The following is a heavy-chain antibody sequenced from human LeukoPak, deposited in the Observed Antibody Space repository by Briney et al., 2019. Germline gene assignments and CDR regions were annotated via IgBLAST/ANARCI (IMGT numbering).Heavy chain of an antibody. CDR2: ISGSGGST. D-gene: IGHD6-19*01. Sequence: GGSLRLSCAASGFTFSSYAMSWVRQAPGKGLEWVSAISGSGGSTYYADSVKGRFTISRDNSKNTLYLQMNSLRAEDTAVYYCAREASALYSSGWRPFDYWGQGTLVTVSS. CDR3: AREASALYSSGWRPFDY. J-gene: IGHJ4*02. CDR1: GFTFSSYA. V-gene: IGHV3-23*01.